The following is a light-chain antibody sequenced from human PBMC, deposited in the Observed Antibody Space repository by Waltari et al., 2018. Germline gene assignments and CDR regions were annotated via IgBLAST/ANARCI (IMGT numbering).Light chain of an antibody. CDR1: SSNIGNNY. CDR3: GTWDSSLSGAV. Sequence: QSVLTQPPSVSAAPGQRVTISCSGGSSNIGNNYVSWYRQFPGTAPKLLIYENTGLPSGIPGRFAGPKSGTSATLDITGLQAGDEADYYCGTWDSSLSGAVFGGGTHLTVL. J-gene: IGLJ7*01. V-gene: IGLV1-51*02. CDR2: ENT.